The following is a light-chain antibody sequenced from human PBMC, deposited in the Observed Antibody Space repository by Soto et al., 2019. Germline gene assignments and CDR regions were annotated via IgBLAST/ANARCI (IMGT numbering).Light chain of an antibody. CDR3: QQRSNWPQFT. V-gene: IGKV3-11*01. J-gene: IGKJ3*01. Sequence: EIVLTQSPDTLSLSPGERATVSCRASQSVSSYLAWYQQKPGQAPRLLIYDASNRATGIPARFSGSGSGTDFPLTLSSLEPEDFAVYYCQQRSNWPQFTFGPGTKVDIK. CDR2: DAS. CDR1: QSVSSY.